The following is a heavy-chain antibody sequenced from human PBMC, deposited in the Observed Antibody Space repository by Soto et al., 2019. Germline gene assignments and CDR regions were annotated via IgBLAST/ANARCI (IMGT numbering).Heavy chain of an antibody. D-gene: IGHD1-1*01. CDR1: GFTFSSYG. J-gene: IGHJ3*02. CDR2: IWYDGSNK. V-gene: IGHV3-33*01. CDR3: ARDGYLDPDAFDI. Sequence: GGSLRLSCAASGFTFSSYGMHWVRQAPGKGLEWVAVIWYDGSNKYYADSVKGRFTISRDNSKNTLYLQMNSLRAEDTAVYYCARDGYLDPDAFDIWGQGTMVTVSS.